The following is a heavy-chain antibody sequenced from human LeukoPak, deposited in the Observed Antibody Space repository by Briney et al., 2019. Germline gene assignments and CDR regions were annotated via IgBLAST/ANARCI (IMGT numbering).Heavy chain of an antibody. V-gene: IGHV4-59*01. CDR3: AREFGYCSGGSCYSGVHPSQYYYYGMDV. J-gene: IGHJ6*02. Sequence: SETLSLTCTVSGGSISSYYWSWIRQPPGKGLEWIGYIYYSGSTNYNPSLKSRVTISVDTSKNQFSLKLSSVTAADTAVYYCAREFGYCSGGSCYSGVHPSQYYYYGMDVWGQGTTVTVSS. D-gene: IGHD2-15*01. CDR1: GGSISSYY. CDR2: IYYSGST.